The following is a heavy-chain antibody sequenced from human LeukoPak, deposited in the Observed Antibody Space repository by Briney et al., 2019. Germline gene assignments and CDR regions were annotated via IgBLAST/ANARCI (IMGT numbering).Heavy chain of an antibody. CDR2: IFDSGST. Sequence: SETLSLTCAVSGGSISSGGYSWSWIRQPPGKGLEWIGYIFDSGSTYYSPSLKSRVSISVERSTNQLSLQLSSVTAADTAVYYCARALVRDVNHIKWFDTWVQGTLVTVSS. D-gene: IGHD3-10*01. J-gene: IGHJ5*02. CDR1: GGSISSGGYS. CDR3: ARALVRDVNHIKWFDT. V-gene: IGHV4-30-2*01.